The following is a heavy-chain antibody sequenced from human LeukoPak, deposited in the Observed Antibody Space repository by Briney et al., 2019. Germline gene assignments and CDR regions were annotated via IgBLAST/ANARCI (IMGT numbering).Heavy chain of an antibody. Sequence: GGSLRLSCAASGFSFSFHAMTWVRQAPGKGLEWVSSISGSGGGGGTGYADSVKGRFTISRDNSKNTVYLQMNSLRADDTAVYYCAEGGHSHGAYNWFGPWGQGTLVTVSS. CDR3: AEGGHSHGAYNWFGP. CDR2: ISGSGGGGGT. J-gene: IGHJ5*02. V-gene: IGHV3-23*01. CDR1: GFSFSFHA. D-gene: IGHD1-26*01.